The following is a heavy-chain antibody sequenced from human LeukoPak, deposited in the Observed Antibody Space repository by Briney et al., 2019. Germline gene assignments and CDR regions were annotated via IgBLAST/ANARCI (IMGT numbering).Heavy chain of an antibody. CDR2: IIPVFGAT. CDR3: ARQGALRQDYYMDV. J-gene: IGHJ6*03. CDR1: GGSFSSYA. Sequence: SVNVSCKTSGGSFSSYAITWVRQAPGQGLEWMGRIIPVFGATTYAQRFQGRVTITADMDSSTAYLGLTSLTSEDTALYFCARQGALRQDYYMDVWGNGTTVIVSS. V-gene: IGHV1-69*06.